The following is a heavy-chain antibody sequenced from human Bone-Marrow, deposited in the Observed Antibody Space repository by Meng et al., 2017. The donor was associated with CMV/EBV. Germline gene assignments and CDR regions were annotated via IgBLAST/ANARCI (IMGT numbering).Heavy chain of an antibody. D-gene: IGHD2-2*01. V-gene: IGHV3-74*01. Sequence: GGSRRPSCAASGLTFSSYWMHWVRQAPGKGMVWVSRINSDGSSTSYADSVKGRFTISRDNAKNTLYLQMNSLRAEDTAVYYCLRVRRWCSSTSYFIDAFDIWGQGTMVTVSS. J-gene: IGHJ3*02. CDR1: GLTFSSYW. CDR3: LRVRRWCSSTSYFIDAFDI. CDR2: INSDGSST.